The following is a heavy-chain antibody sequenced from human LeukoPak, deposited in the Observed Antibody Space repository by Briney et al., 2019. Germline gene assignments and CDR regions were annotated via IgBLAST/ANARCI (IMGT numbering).Heavy chain of an antibody. J-gene: IGHJ4*02. V-gene: IGHV4-34*01. CDR3: ARAGRDGYNRLDY. CDR2: INHSGST. CDR1: GGSFSGYY. Sequence: SETLSLTCAVYGGSFSGYYWSWIRQPPGKGLEWIGEINHSGSTNYNPSLKSRVTISVDTSKNQFSLKLSSVTAADTAVYYCARAGRDGYNRLDYWGQRTLVTVSS. D-gene: IGHD5-24*01.